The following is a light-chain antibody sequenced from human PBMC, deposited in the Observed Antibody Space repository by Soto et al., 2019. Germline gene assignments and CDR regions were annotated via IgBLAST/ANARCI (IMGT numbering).Light chain of an antibody. CDR2: DVS. Sequence: QSVLTQPASVSGSPGQSITIACPGTSSDVGGYNYVSWYQQYPGKAPRLVISDVSNRPSGVSNRFSGSKSGNSASLTISGLQAEDEADYYCSSYTSSSTYVFGTGTKVTVL. V-gene: IGLV2-14*01. J-gene: IGLJ1*01. CDR3: SSYTSSSTYV. CDR1: SSDVGGYNY.